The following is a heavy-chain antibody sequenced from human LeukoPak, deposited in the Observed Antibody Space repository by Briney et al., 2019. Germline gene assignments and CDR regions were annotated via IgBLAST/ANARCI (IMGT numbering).Heavy chain of an antibody. CDR2: IYHSGST. Sequence: PSETLSLTCAVSGYSISSGYYRGWIRQPPGKGLEWIGSIYHSGSTYYNPSLKSRVTISVDTSKNQFSLKLSSVTAADTAVYYCASEGPCGGDCYHDYWGQGTLVTVSS. V-gene: IGHV4-38-2*01. D-gene: IGHD2-21*01. J-gene: IGHJ4*02. CDR3: ASEGPCGGDCYHDY. CDR1: GYSISSGYY.